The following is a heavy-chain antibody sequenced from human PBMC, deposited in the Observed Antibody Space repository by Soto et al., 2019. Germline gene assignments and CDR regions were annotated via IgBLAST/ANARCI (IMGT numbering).Heavy chain of an antibody. CDR3: TRDALIAVAGITLDWFDP. CDR1: GFTFGDYA. V-gene: IGHV3-49*03. D-gene: IGHD6-19*01. J-gene: IGHJ5*02. Sequence: GGSLRLSCTASGFTFGDYAMSWFRQAPGKGLEWVGFIRSKAYGGTTEYAASVKGRFTISRDDSKSIAYLQMNSLKTEDTAVYYCTRDALIAVAGITLDWFDPWGQGTLVTVSS. CDR2: IRSKAYGGTT.